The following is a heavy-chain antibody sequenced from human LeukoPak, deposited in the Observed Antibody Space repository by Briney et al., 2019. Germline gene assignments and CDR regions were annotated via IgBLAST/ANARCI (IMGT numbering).Heavy chain of an antibody. CDR2: IYSGGST. V-gene: IGHV3-66*01. CDR1: GFTVSSNY. D-gene: IGHD3-10*01. Sequence: PGGSLRLSCAASGFTVSSNYMSWVRQAPGKGLEWVSVIYSGGSTYYADSVKGRFTISRDNSKNTLYLQMNSLRAEDTAVYYCARDRTGSGSSRFDYWGQGTLVTVSS. CDR3: ARDRTGSGSSRFDY. J-gene: IGHJ4*02.